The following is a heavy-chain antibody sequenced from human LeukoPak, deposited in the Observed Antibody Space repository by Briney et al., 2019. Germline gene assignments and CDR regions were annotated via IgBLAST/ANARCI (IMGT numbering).Heavy chain of an antibody. CDR2: ISSNGGST. V-gene: IGHV3-64*01. J-gene: IGHJ6*03. Sequence: PGGSLRLSCAASGFTFSSYAMHWVRQAPGKGLEYVSAISSNGGSTYYANSVKGRFTISRDNSKNTLYLQMGSLRAEDMAVYYCARVADDYGGNTNAYYYYYYMDVWGKGTTVTVSS. CDR1: GFTFSSYA. D-gene: IGHD4-23*01. CDR3: ARVADDYGGNTNAYYYYYYMDV.